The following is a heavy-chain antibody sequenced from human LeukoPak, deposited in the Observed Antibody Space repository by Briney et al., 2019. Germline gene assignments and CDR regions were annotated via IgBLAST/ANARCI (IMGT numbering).Heavy chain of an antibody. Sequence: ASVKVSCKASGYTFTGYYMHWVRQAPGQGLEWMGWINPNSGGTNYAQKFQGRVTMTMDTSISTAYMELSRLRSDDTAVYYCASSPYSNYLIFDYWGQGTLVTVSS. CDR2: INPNSGGT. J-gene: IGHJ4*02. D-gene: IGHD4-11*01. CDR3: ASSPYSNYLIFDY. CDR1: GYTFTGYY. V-gene: IGHV1-2*02.